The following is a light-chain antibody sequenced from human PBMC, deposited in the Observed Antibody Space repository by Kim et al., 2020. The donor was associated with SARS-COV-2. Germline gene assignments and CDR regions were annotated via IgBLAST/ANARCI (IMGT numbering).Light chain of an antibody. CDR2: AGS. J-gene: IGKJ4*01. Sequence: DIQMTQSPSSLSASEGDRITITCRASQTVTNYVNWYQQKPGKAPKLLIYAGSSLQSGVPSRFSGSGSGTHFTLTISGLQREDFATYYCQQSYSTLLTFGGGTKVDIK. V-gene: IGKV1-39*01. CDR3: QQSYSTLLT. CDR1: QTVTNY.